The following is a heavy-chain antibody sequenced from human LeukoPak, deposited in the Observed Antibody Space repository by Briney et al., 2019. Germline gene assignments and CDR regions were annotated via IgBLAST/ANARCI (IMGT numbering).Heavy chain of an antibody. V-gene: IGHV1-2*04. CDR3: ARGQDPRELLWFGEPRFPGYYYGMDV. J-gene: IGHJ6*02. Sequence: ASVKVSCKASGYTFTGYYMHWVRQAPGQGLEWMGWINPNSGGTNYAQKFQGWVTMTRDTSISTAYMELSRLRSDDTAVYYCARGQDPRELLWFGEPRFPGYYYGMDVWGQGTTVTVSS. D-gene: IGHD3-10*01. CDR2: INPNSGGT. CDR1: GYTFTGYY.